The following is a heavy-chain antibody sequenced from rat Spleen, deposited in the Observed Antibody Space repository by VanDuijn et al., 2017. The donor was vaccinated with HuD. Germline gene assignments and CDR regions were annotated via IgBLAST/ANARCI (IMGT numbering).Heavy chain of an antibody. D-gene: IGHD2-6*01. CDR2: IDYEGSST. CDR1: GFTFSDYY. CDR3: VRRDSYYDY. J-gene: IGHJ2*01. V-gene: IGHV5-22*01. Sequence: EVQLVESGGGLVQPGRSLKLSCAASGFTFSDYYMAWVRQAPKKGLEWVASIDYEGSSTYYGDSVKGRFTISRDTAKNTLYLQMNSLRSDDTATYYCVRRDSYYDYWGQGVMVTVSS.